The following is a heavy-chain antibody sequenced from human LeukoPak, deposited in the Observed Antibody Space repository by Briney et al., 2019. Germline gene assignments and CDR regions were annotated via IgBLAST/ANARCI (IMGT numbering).Heavy chain of an antibody. Sequence: PGTSLRLSCAASGFTFSSYDMHWVRRAPGKGLEWVASIWHDGNRKYHADSVEGRFTISRDNSKNTVYVQMNSLRADDTAVYYCARGTYFDYWGQGTLVTVSS. CDR1: GFTFSSYD. J-gene: IGHJ4*02. CDR2: IWHDGNRK. CDR3: ARGTYFDY. V-gene: IGHV3-33*01.